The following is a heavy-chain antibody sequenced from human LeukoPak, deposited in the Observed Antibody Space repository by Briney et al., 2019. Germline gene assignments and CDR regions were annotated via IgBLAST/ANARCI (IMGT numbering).Heavy chain of an antibody. CDR1: GGSISSSSYY. CDR3: ARHPTRGYYDSRMDRVDY. Sequence: PSETLSLTWTVSGGSISSSSYYWGWIRQPPGKGLEWIPTIYYTGSTYYNPALESRVTISVDTSKNQFSLKLTSVTAADTAVYYCARHPTRGYYDSRMDRVDYWGQGTLVTVSS. CDR2: IYYTGST. V-gene: IGHV4-39*01. D-gene: IGHD3-22*01. J-gene: IGHJ4*02.